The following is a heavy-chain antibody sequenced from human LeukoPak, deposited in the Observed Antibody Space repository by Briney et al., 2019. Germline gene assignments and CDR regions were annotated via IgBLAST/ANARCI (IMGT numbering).Heavy chain of an antibody. CDR3: ARAGLAAAGTDYFDY. Sequence: ASVKVSCKASGYTFTGYYMHWVRQVPGQGLEWMGWINLNSGGTNYAQKFQGRVTMTRDTSISTAYMELSRLRSGDTAVYYCARAGLAAAGTDYFDYWGQGTLVTVSS. D-gene: IGHD6-13*01. J-gene: IGHJ4*02. V-gene: IGHV1-2*02. CDR2: INLNSGGT. CDR1: GYTFTGYY.